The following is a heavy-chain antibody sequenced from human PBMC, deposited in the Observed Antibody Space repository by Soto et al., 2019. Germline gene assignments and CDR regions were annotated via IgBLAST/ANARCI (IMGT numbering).Heavy chain of an antibody. CDR2: IYPGDSDT. CDR1: GYSFTSYW. Sequence: CKGSGYSFTSYWIGLERQMPGKGLEWMGIIYPGDSDTRYSPSFQGQVTISADKSISTAYLQWSSLKAPDTAMYYCARQQVARFSYSNEPDYYYGMDVWGQGTTVTVSS. CDR3: ARQQVARFSYSNEPDYYYGMDV. J-gene: IGHJ6*02. V-gene: IGHV5-51*01. D-gene: IGHD4-4*01.